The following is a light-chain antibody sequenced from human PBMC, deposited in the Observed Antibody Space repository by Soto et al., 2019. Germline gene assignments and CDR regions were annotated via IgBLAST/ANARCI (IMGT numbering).Light chain of an antibody. J-gene: IGKJ4*01. Sequence: SPSTLSASLGYRVAITFRARQSISSWLAWYQQKPGKAPKLLIYDASSLESGVPSRFIGSGSGTDFTLTISSLQPEDFATYYCQQANSLPLTFGGGTNVDIK. CDR3: QQANSLPLT. V-gene: IGKV1-5*01. CDR2: DAS. CDR1: QSISSW.